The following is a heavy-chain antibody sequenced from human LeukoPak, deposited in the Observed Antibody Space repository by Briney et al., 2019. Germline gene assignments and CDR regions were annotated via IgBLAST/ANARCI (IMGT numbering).Heavy chain of an antibody. CDR3: ATHYYDSGGYPTLGAFDI. J-gene: IGHJ3*02. CDR1: GFTVSSNY. Sequence: PGGSLRLSCAASGFTVSSNYMSWVRQAPGKGLEWVSVIYSGGSTYYADSVKGRFTISRDNSKNTLYLQMNSLRAEDTAVYYCATHYYDSGGYPTLGAFDIWGQGTMVTVSS. V-gene: IGHV3-53*01. CDR2: IYSGGST. D-gene: IGHD3-22*01.